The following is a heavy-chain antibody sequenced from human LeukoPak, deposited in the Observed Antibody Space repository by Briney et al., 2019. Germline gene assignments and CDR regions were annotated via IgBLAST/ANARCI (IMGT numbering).Heavy chain of an antibody. CDR1: GYSISSGYY. CDR2: IYHSGST. Sequence: SETLSLTCTVSGYSISSGYYWGWIRQPPGKGLEWIGSIYHSGSTYYNPSLKSRVTISVDTSKNQFSLKLSSVTAADTAVYYCARYASVAYYYYGMDVWGQGTTVTVSS. J-gene: IGHJ6*02. CDR3: ARYASVAYYYYGMDV. V-gene: IGHV4-38-2*02. D-gene: IGHD2-2*01.